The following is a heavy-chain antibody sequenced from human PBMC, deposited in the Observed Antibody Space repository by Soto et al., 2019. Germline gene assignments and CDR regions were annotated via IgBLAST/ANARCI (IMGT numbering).Heavy chain of an antibody. V-gene: IGHV3-48*02. D-gene: IGHD2-2*01. J-gene: IGHJ6*02. CDR2: ISSSSSTI. CDR1: GFTFSSYS. Sequence: EVQLVESGGGLVQPGGSLRLSCAASGFTFSSYSMNWVRQAPGKGLEWVSYISSSSSTIYYADSVKGRFTISRDNAKNSLYLQMNSLRDEDTAVYYCARESLEPAADYYYGMDVWGQGTTVTVSS. CDR3: ARESLEPAADYYYGMDV.